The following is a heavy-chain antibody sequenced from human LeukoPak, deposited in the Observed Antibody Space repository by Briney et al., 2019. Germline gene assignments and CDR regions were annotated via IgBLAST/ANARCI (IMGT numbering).Heavy chain of an antibody. Sequence: GASVKVSCKTSGYTFTNYYMHWVRQAPGQGLEWMGIISPDNGKTHYPQKFQGRVTITSDTSTSTAYMELRSLKADDTAVYYCARCGATGTMFFDYWGQRDLVTVSS. CDR3: ARCGATGTMFFDY. CDR2: ISPDNGKT. V-gene: IGHV1-18*04. J-gene: IGHJ4*02. D-gene: IGHD3-10*02. CDR1: GYTFTNYY.